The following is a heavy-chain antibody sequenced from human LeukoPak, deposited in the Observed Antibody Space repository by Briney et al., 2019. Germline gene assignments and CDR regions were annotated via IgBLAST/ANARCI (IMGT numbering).Heavy chain of an antibody. CDR1: GGSISSYY. D-gene: IGHD3-10*01. J-gene: IGHJ5*02. Sequence: SETLSLTCTVSGGSISSYYWTWIRQSPGKGLEWIGYIYYSGSTNYNPSLKSRVTISVDTSKNQFSLKLSSVTAADTAVYYCARATDYYYGSGSKYNWSDPWGQGTLVTVSS. V-gene: IGHV4-59*01. CDR3: ARATDYYYGSGSKYNWSDP. CDR2: IYYSGST.